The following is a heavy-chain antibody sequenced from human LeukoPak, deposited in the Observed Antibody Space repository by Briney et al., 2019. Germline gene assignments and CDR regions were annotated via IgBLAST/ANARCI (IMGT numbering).Heavy chain of an antibody. CDR2: INPSGGST. Sequence: GASVKVSCKASGYTFTSYGISWVRQAPGQGLEWMGIINPSGGSTSYAQKFQGRVTMTRDTSTSTVYMELSSLRSEDTAVYYCARELATTLDYWGQGTLVTVSS. J-gene: IGHJ4*02. CDR1: GYTFTSYG. V-gene: IGHV1-46*01. CDR3: ARELATTLDY. D-gene: IGHD4-17*01.